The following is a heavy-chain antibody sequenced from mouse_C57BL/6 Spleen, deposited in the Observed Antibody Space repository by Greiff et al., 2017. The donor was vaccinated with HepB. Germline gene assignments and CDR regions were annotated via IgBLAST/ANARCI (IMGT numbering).Heavy chain of an antibody. CDR2: INPNNGGT. V-gene: IGHV1-26*01. Sequence: EVQLQQSGPELVKPGASVKISCKASGYTFTDYYMNWVKQSHGKSLEWIGDINPNNGGTSYNQKFKGKATLTVDKSSSTAYMELRSLTSEDSPVYCCAPDDYQYAMDYWGQGSSVTVSS. D-gene: IGHD2-4*01. CDR1: GYTFTDYY. CDR3: APDDYQYAMDY. J-gene: IGHJ4*01.